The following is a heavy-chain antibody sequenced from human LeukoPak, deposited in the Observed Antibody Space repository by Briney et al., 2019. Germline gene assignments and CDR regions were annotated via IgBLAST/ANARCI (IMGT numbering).Heavy chain of an antibody. CDR2: IHDSGST. CDR1: GGSINNYY. D-gene: IGHD5-24*01. CDR3: VRLDAAAGRYLQFYY. Sequence: SETLSLTCTVSGGSINNYYWSWIRQSPEKGLEWIGHIHDSGSTNYNTSLTSRVTISVDTSKNQFSLKLSSVTAADTAVDYCVRLDAAAGRYLQFYYWGQGTLVTVSS. V-gene: IGHV4-59*08. J-gene: IGHJ4*02.